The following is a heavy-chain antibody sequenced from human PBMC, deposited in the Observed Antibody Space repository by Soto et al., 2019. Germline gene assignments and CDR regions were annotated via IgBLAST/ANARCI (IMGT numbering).Heavy chain of an antibody. CDR2: ISGSGGTT. CDR1: GFTFNTYA. CDR3: AKDGINYYDSSGYYS. Sequence: PGGSLRLSCAASGFTFNTYAMTWVRQAPGRGLEWVSAISGSGGTTYYADSVKGRFTISRDNSKDTLYLQMNSLRAEDTAVYYCAKDGINYYDSSGYYSWGQGNLVTVSS. J-gene: IGHJ4*02. D-gene: IGHD3-22*01. V-gene: IGHV3-23*01.